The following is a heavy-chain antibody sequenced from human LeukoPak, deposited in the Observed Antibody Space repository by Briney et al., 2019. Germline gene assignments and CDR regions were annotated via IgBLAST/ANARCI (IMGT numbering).Heavy chain of an antibody. Sequence: PGGSLRLSCTTSGFTLTNSWMSWVRQVPGEGLDWVACIKPDGSEKYYVESVRGRFTISRDNAWDSVSLHMNSLRVDDTAIYYCARGLVPYFYHWGQGTLVTVSS. CDR2: IKPDGSEK. V-gene: IGHV3-7*04. D-gene: IGHD1-26*01. CDR1: GFTLTNSW. CDR3: ARGLVPYFYH. J-gene: IGHJ5*02.